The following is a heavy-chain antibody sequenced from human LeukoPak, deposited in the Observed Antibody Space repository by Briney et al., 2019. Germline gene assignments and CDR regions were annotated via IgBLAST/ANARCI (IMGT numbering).Heavy chain of an antibody. CDR3: ARHAPMAGVVVTAIPVYFDY. J-gene: IGHJ4*02. CDR2: IYYNGAT. CDR1: GGSIYSSDYY. Sequence: SETLSLTCTVSGGSIYSSDYYWGWIRQPPGKGLDWIGTIYYNGATRYNPSLESRVTMSIDTSRNQFSLKLNSVTAADTAVYYCARHAPMAGVVVTAIPVYFDYWGQGTLVTVSS. D-gene: IGHD2-21*02. V-gene: IGHV4-39*07.